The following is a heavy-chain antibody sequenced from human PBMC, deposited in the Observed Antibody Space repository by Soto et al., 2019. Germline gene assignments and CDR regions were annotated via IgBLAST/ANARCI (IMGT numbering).Heavy chain of an antibody. CDR1: GFVVSETY. D-gene: IGHD2-15*01. CDR2: TYNGGST. CDR3: ARDCGGGSCYPALGA. Sequence: EVQVVESGGGLIQPGGSLRLSCAASGFVVSETYMSWVRQAPGRGLQWVSFTYNGGSTYYADSVMGRFTNSRDSSRNTLYLQMNRLRVEDTAVYYCARDCGGGSCYPALGAWGQGTLVTVSS. J-gene: IGHJ5*02. V-gene: IGHV3-53*01.